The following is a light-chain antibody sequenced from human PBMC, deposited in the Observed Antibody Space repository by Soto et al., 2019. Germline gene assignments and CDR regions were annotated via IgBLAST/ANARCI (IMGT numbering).Light chain of an antibody. CDR3: ISYTSSSTYV. CDR2: DVS. CDR1: SSDVGGYNY. J-gene: IGLJ1*01. Sequence: QSVLTQPASVSGSPGQSITISCSGTSSDVGGYNYVSWYQHHPGKAPKLMIYDVSYRPSGVSNRFSGSKSGNTASLTISGLQAEDEADYHCISYTSSSTYVFGDGTKVTVL. V-gene: IGLV2-14*01.